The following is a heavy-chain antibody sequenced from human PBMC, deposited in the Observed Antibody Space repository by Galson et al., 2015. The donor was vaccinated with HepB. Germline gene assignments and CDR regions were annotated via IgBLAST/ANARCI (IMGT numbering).Heavy chain of an antibody. CDR3: ARGFEGSGIPSDY. CDR2: INHSGTC. J-gene: IGHJ4*02. CDR1: GGSLSGYY. V-gene: IGHV4-34*01. D-gene: IGHD1-26*01. Sequence: ETLSLTCAVYGGSLSGYYWSWIRQPPGKGLEWIGDINHSGTCNYNPSLKSRVTISLDTAKNQFSLSLSSVTAADTAVYYCARGFEGSGIPSDYWGQGTLVTVSS.